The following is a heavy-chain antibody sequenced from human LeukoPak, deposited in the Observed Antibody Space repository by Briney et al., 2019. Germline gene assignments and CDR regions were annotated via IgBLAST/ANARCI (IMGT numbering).Heavy chain of an antibody. J-gene: IGHJ5*02. CDR2: ISAYNGNT. CDR1: GYTFTSYG. D-gene: IGHD3-10*01. Sequence: GASVKVSCKASGYTFTSYGISWVRQAPGQGLEWMGWISAYNGNTNYAQKLQGRVTMTTDTSTGTAYMELRSLRSDDTAVYYCARVTMVRETNWFDPWGQGTLVTVSS. CDR3: ARVTMVRETNWFDP. V-gene: IGHV1-18*01.